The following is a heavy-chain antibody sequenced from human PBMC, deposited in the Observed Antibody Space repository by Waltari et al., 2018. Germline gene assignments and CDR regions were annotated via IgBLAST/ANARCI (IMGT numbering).Heavy chain of an antibody. J-gene: IGHJ6*02. V-gene: IGHV1-69*05. CDR2: IIPIFGTA. Sequence: QVQLVQSGAEVKKPGSSVKVSCKASGGTFRSYAISWVRPAPGQGLEWMGGIIPIFGTANYAQKFQGRVTITTDESTSTAYMELSSLRSEDTAVYYCARSLSWIAARPSYYYGMDVWGQGTTVTVSS. CDR1: GGTFRSYA. CDR3: ARSLSWIAARPSYYYGMDV. D-gene: IGHD6-6*01.